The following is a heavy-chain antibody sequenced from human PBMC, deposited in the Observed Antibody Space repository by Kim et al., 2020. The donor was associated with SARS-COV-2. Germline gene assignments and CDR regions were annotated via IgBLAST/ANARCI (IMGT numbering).Heavy chain of an antibody. D-gene: IGHD1-1*01. Sequence: GGSLRLSCAASGFTFSDYYMSWIRQAPGKGLEWVAYISSSSSNTNYADSVKGRFTISRDNAKNSLYLQMNSLRAEDTAVYYCARERRGAYILNGAGAFDIWGPGTMVTVSS. CDR3: ARERRGAYILNGAGAFDI. V-gene: IGHV3-11*05. J-gene: IGHJ3*02. CDR1: GFTFSDYY. CDR2: ISSSSSNT.